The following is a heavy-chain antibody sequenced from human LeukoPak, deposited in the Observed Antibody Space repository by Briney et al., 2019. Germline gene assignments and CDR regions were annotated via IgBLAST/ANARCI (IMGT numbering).Heavy chain of an antibody. D-gene: IGHD3-22*01. Sequence: GGSLRLSCAASGFTFSSYWMHWVRQAPGKGLVWVSRINSDGSSTSYADSVKGRFTISRDNAKNTLYLQMNSLRAEDTAVYYCAREGYYDSSGYYYEDYWGQGTLVTVSS. CDR3: AREGYYDSSGYYYEDY. CDR2: INSDGSST. V-gene: IGHV3-74*01. CDR1: GFTFSSYW. J-gene: IGHJ4*02.